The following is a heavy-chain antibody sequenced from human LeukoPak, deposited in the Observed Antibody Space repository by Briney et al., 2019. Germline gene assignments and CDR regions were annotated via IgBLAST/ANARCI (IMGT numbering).Heavy chain of an antibody. V-gene: IGHV4-59*08. CDR1: GGSISSYY. D-gene: IGHD2-2*01. CDR3: ASSVYCSSTSCPDEGYYYMDV. CDR2: IYYSGST. Sequence: SETLSLTCTVSGGSISSYYWSWVRQPPGKGLEWIGYIYYSGSTNYNPSLKSRVTISVDTSKNQFSLKLSSVTAADTAVYYCASSVYCSSTSCPDEGYYYMDVWGKGTTVTVSS. J-gene: IGHJ6*03.